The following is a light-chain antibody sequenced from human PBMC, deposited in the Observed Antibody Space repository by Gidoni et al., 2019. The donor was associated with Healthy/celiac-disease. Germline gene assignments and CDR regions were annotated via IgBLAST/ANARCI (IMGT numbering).Light chain of an antibody. CDR2: GAS. CDR1: QSVSSSY. Sequence: EIVLTQSPGTLSLSPGESATLSCRASQSVSSSYLAWYQQKPGQAPRLLIYGASSRATGIPDRFSGSGSGTDFTLTISRLEPEDFAVYYCQRYGSAPLTCGGGTKVEIK. V-gene: IGKV3-20*01. J-gene: IGKJ4*01. CDR3: QRYGSAPLT.